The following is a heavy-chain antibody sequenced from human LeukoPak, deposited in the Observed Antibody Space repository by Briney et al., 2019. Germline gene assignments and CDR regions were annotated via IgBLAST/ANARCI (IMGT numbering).Heavy chain of an antibody. V-gene: IGHV4-39*01. CDR2: IYYSGST. CDR3: ASPQAGYYYDSSGSDHDAFDI. J-gene: IGHJ3*02. CDR1: GGSISSSSYY. D-gene: IGHD3-22*01. Sequence: SETLSLTCTVSGGSISSSSYYWGWIRQPPGKGLEWIGSIYYSGSTYYNPSLKSRVTISVDTSKNQFSLKLSSVTAADTAVYYCASPQAGYYYDSSGSDHDAFDIWGQGTMVTVSS.